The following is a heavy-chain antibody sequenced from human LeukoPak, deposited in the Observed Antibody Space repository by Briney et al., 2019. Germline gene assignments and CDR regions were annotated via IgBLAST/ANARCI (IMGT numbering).Heavy chain of an antibody. CDR1: GFTFSSYW. D-gene: IGHD3-3*01. CDR2: INTDGSST. J-gene: IGHJ5*02. V-gene: IGHV3-74*01. Sequence: GGSLRLSCAASGFTFSSYWMHWVRQAPGKGLVWVSRINTDGSSTSYADSVKGRFTISRDNAKNTLYLQMNSLRAEDTAVYYCARVDDFWSGYSSWGQGTLVTVSS. CDR3: ARVDDFWSGYSS.